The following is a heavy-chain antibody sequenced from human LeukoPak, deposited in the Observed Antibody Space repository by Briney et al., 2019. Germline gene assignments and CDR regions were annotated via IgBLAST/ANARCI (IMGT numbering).Heavy chain of an antibody. D-gene: IGHD2-2*01. CDR2: IGTAGDT. Sequence: PGGSLRLSCAASGFTFSSYDMHWVRQATGKGLEWVSAIGTAGDTYYPGSVKGRFTISRENAKNSLYLQMNSLRAGDTAVYYCARARSSTYGMDVWGQGTTVTVSS. J-gene: IGHJ6*02. V-gene: IGHV3-13*01. CDR3: ARARSSTYGMDV. CDR1: GFTFSSYD.